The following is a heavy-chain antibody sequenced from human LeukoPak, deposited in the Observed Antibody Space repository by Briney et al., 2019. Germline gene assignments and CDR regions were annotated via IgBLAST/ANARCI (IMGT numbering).Heavy chain of an antibody. CDR3: ARDSGSYYSHDAFDI. CDR1: GGSISSYY. Sequence: PSETLSPTCTVSGGSISSYYWSWIRQPPGKGLEWIGYIYYSGSTNYNPSLKSRVTISVDTSKNQFSLKLSSVTAADTAVYYCARDSGSYYSHDAFDIWGQGTMVTVSS. D-gene: IGHD1-26*01. V-gene: IGHV4-59*01. J-gene: IGHJ3*02. CDR2: IYYSGST.